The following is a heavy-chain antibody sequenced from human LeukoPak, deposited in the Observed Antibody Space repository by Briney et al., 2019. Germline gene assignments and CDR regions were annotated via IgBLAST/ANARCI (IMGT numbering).Heavy chain of an antibody. CDR3: AKDARTSETYRPPGYYFYMDV. D-gene: IGHD3-10*01. CDR1: GYTFSGFG. V-gene: IGHV3-30*02. CDR2: IRYEGDNK. Sequence: GGSLRLSCAASGYTFSGFGMHWVRQAPGKGLEWVAFIRYEGDNKYYADSVTGRFTISRDNSKNTMYLQMNSLRAEDTAVYFCAKDARTSETYRPPGYYFYMDVWGKGTTVTVSS. J-gene: IGHJ6*03.